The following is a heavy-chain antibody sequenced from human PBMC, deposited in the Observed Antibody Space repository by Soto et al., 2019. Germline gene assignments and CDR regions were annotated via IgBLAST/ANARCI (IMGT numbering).Heavy chain of an antibody. J-gene: IGHJ5*01. V-gene: IGHV1-18*04. CDR3: ARDSKWLIIKGNWFDS. D-gene: IGHD5-12*01. Sequence: QVHLVQSGAEVKRPGASVKVSCKFSGYNFIDYGMTWVRKAPGQGLEWMGWITGSNGATNYAQKFQGRVTLTADTSTNTVSMELRSLRKDDTAVYYCARDSKWLIIKGNWFDSWGQGTLVTVSS. CDR1: GYNFIDYG. CDR2: ITGSNGAT.